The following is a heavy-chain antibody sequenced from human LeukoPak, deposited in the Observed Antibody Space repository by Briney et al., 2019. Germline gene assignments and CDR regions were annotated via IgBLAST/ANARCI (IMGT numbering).Heavy chain of an antibody. Sequence: PSETLSLTCTVSGCSISSSSYYWGWIRQPPGKGLEWIGSIYDSGGTHYNPSLKRRVTITVHTSKNQFSLKVSSVTAADSAVYYCARHAEILLLFGELYYFDYWGQGTLVTVSS. CDR3: ARHAEILLLFGELYYFDY. J-gene: IGHJ4*02. D-gene: IGHD3-10*01. CDR1: GCSISSSSYY. V-gene: IGHV4-39*01. CDR2: IYDSGGT.